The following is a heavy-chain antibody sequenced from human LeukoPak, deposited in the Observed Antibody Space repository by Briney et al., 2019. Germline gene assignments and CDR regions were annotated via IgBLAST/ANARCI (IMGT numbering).Heavy chain of an antibody. Sequence: GGSLRLSCAASGFTFSSYGMHWVRQAPGKGLEWVAVISYDGSNKYYADSVKGRFTISRDNSKNTLYLQMNSLRAEDTAVYYCAKELGWGYSGYAFNYYYYGMDVWGQGTTVTVSS. CDR3: AKELGWGYSGYAFNYYYYGMDV. V-gene: IGHV3-30*18. CDR2: ISYDGSNK. D-gene: IGHD5-12*01. CDR1: GFTFSSYG. J-gene: IGHJ6*02.